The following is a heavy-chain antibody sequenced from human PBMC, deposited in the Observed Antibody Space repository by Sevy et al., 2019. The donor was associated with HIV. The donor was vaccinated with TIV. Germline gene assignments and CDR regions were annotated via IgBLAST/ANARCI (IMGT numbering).Heavy chain of an antibody. Sequence: GGSLRLSCSAFGFNFQTFGMHWIRQAPGKGPEWLAVISSDGINHNYAASVKGRFTIHRDNSKSLLFLQMNSLTPNDTAVYFCTKESLRGTYIRGDFDHWGQGTLVTVSS. J-gene: IGHJ4*02. CDR1: GFNFQTFG. CDR3: TKESLRGTYIRGDFDH. D-gene: IGHD3-10*02. V-gene: IGHV3-30*18. CDR2: ISSDGINH.